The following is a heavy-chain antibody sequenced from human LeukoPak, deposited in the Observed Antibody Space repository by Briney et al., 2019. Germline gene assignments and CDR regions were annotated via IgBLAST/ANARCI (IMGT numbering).Heavy chain of an antibody. CDR3: ARDPPREFLEWYNPLDV. CDR1: GYTFTSYY. J-gene: IGHJ6*02. Sequence: ASVKVSCKASGYTFTSYYMHWVRQAPGQGLEWMGIINPSGGSTSYAQKFQGRVTMTRDTSTSTVYMKLSSLRSEDTAVYYCARDPPREFLEWYNPLDVWGQGTTVTVSS. D-gene: IGHD3-3*01. V-gene: IGHV1-46*01. CDR2: INPSGGST.